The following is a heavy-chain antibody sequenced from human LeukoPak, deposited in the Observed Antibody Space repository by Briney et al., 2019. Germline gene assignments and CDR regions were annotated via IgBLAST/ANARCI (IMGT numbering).Heavy chain of an antibody. Sequence: PGGSLRLSCAASGFTFSSYWMHWVRQAPGKGLVWVSRINSDGSSTTYADSVKGRFTVSRDNAKNTVYLQMNSPRAEDTAVYYCAKSHGYSYGFDYWGQGTLVTVSS. V-gene: IGHV3-74*01. J-gene: IGHJ4*02. CDR2: INSDGSST. CDR1: GFTFSSYW. D-gene: IGHD5-18*01. CDR3: AKSHGYSYGFDY.